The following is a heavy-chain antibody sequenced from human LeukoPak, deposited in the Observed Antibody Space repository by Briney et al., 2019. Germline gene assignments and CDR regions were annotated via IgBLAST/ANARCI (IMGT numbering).Heavy chain of an antibody. CDR2: IYYSGST. V-gene: IGHV4-59*01. CDR1: GGSISSYY. D-gene: IGHD6-13*01. CDR3: ARDQSHSGSWYYFDY. Sequence: AETLSLTCTVSGGSISSYYWSWIRQPPGKGLEWIGYIYYSGSTNYNPSLKSRVTISVDTSKNQFSLKLSSVTAADTAVYYCARDQSHSGSWYYFDYWGQGTLVTVSS. J-gene: IGHJ4*02.